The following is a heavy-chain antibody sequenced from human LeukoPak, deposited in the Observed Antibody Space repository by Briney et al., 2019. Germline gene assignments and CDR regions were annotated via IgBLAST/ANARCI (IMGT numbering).Heavy chain of an antibody. J-gene: IGHJ4*02. Sequence: ASVKVSCKASGGTFSSYAISWVRQAPGQGLEWIGWMNPNSGNTGYAQKFQGRVTITRNTSISTAYMELSSLRSEDTAVYYCARGVRSGYYFDYWGQGTLVTVSS. D-gene: IGHD4-17*01. CDR3: ARGVRSGYYFDY. V-gene: IGHV1-8*03. CDR2: MNPNSGNT. CDR1: GGTFSSYA.